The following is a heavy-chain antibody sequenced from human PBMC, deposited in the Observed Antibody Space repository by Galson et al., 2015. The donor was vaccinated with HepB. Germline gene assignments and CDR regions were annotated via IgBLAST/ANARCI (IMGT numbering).Heavy chain of an antibody. J-gene: IGHJ4*02. D-gene: IGHD3-10*01. CDR2: IGHDGTYQ. CDR1: GFTFNIYG. Sequence: SLRLSCAASGFTFNIYGMHWLRQAPGKGQEWVAVIGHDGTYQNYADSVKGRFTISRDNSENTLYLQMNSLRGEDTAMYHSARGLGSGKYFDYWGQGILVTVPS. V-gene: IGHV3-33*01. CDR3: ARGLGSGKYFDY.